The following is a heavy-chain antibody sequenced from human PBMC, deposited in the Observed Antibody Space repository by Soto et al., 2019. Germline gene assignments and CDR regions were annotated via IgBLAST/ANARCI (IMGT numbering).Heavy chain of an antibody. D-gene: IGHD1-1*01. CDR3: ARHSYPDDIFDP. J-gene: IGHJ5*02. CDR2: IYYSGST. Sequence: SETLSLTCTVSGGSISSGDYYWSWIRQPPGKGLEWIGYIYYSGSTYYNPSLKSRVTISVDTSKNQFSLKLSSVTAADTAVYYCARHSYPDDIFDPWGQGALVTVSS. CDR1: GGSISSGDYY. V-gene: IGHV4-30-4*01.